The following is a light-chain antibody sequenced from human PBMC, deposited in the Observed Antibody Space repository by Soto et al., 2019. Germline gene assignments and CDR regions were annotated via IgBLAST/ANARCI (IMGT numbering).Light chain of an antibody. CDR2: KDD. CDR3: QSYDSSNHVV. Sequence: FMLTQPHSVSESPGKTVTISCTGSSGSIASNYVQWYQQRPGSAPTTVIYKDDQRPSGVPDRFSGSIDSSSNSASLTISGLKTEDGADYYCQSYDSSNHVVFGGGTKVTVL. CDR1: SGSIASNY. V-gene: IGLV6-57*02. J-gene: IGLJ2*01.